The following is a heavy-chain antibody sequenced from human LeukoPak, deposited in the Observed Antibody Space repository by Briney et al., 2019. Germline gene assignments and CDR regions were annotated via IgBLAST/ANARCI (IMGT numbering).Heavy chain of an antibody. CDR1: GFTFSSYW. D-gene: IGHD6-19*01. CDR2: INSDGSST. J-gene: IGHJ4*02. Sequence: GGSLRLSCAASGFTFSSYWMHWVRQAPGKGLVWVSRINSDGSSTTYADSVTGRFTISRDNAKNSLYLQMNSLRAEDMALYYCAKGRGQWLVNSLDYWGQGTLVTVSS. CDR3: AKGRGQWLVNSLDY. V-gene: IGHV3-74*01.